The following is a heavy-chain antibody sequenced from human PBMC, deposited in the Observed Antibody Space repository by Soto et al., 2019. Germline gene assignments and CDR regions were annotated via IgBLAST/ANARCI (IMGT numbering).Heavy chain of an antibody. D-gene: IGHD2-2*01. CDR3: ARDHQDIVVVPAAPRYSMDV. J-gene: IGHJ6*02. V-gene: IGHV1-3*01. CDR1: GYTFTSYA. CDR2: INAGNGNT. Sequence: ASVKVSCKASGYTFTSYAMRWVRQAPGQRLEWMGWINAGNGNTKYSQKFQGGVTITRDTSASTAYMELSSLRSEDTAVYYCARDHQDIVVVPAAPRYSMDVWRQGTTVTVSS.